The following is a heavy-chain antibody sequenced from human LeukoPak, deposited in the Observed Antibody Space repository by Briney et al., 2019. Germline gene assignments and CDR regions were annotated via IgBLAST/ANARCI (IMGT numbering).Heavy chain of an antibody. Sequence: ASVKVSCKASGYTFPSNGISWVRQAPGQGLEWMGWISAYNGNTKYAQNLQGRVTMTTDTSTSTVYMELSSLRSDDTAVYYCAAGYSYGPYYFDYWGQGTLVTVSS. CDR2: ISAYNGNT. V-gene: IGHV1-18*01. D-gene: IGHD5-18*01. CDR3: AAGYSYGPYYFDY. CDR1: GYTFPSNG. J-gene: IGHJ4*02.